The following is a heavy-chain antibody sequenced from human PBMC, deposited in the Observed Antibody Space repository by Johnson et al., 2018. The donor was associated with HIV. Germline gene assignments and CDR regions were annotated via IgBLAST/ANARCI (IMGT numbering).Heavy chain of an antibody. V-gene: IGHV3-11*04. J-gene: IGHJ3*01. D-gene: IGHD1-7*01. CDR1: GFTFSDYY. CDR2: ITSTGITV. CDR3: AREENWNYDPDASDL. Sequence: QVQLVESGGGLVKPGGSLRLSCAASGFTFSDYYMSWIRQAPGKGLEWVSYITSTGITVYYTDSVKGRFTISRDNSKNTLYLQMNSLRAEDTAVYYCAREENWNYDPDASDLWGQGTMVTVSS.